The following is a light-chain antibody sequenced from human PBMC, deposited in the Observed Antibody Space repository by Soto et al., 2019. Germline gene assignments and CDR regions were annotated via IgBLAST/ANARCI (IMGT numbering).Light chain of an antibody. CDR3: QQRSNWPLT. J-gene: IGKJ4*01. V-gene: IGKV3-11*01. CDR1: QSVSSY. Sequence: EIVLTQSPATLSLSPGERATLSCRASQSVSSYLAWYQQKPGEAPRLLIYDASHRATGIPARFIGSVSGTDFTLTISSLEPEEFAVYYCQQRSNWPLTFGGGTKVEIK. CDR2: DAS.